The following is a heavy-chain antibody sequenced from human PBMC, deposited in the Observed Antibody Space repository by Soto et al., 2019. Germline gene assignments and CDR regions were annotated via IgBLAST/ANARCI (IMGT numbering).Heavy chain of an antibody. J-gene: IGHJ4*02. CDR1: GGSISSGDYY. V-gene: IGHV4-30-4*01. D-gene: IGHD3-22*01. CDR3: AREYYYDSSGSYFDY. CDR2: IYYSGST. Sequence: SETLSLTCTVSGGSISSGDYYWSWIRQPPGKGLEWIGYIYYSGSTYYNPSLKSRVTISVDTSKNQFSLKLSSVTAADTAVYYCAREYYYDSSGSYFDYSGPGTMVAVYS.